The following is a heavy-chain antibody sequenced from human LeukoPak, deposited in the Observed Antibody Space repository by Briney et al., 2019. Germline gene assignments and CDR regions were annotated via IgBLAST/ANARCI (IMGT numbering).Heavy chain of an antibody. J-gene: IGHJ4*02. D-gene: IGHD3-22*01. CDR2: IYHSGST. V-gene: IGHV4-4*02. CDR3: ARDYYDSSGYNNY. CDR1: GGSISSSNW. Sequence: SGTLSLTCAVSGGSISSSNWWSWVRQPPGKGLEWIGEIYHSGSTNYNPSLKSRVTISVDKSKNQFSLKLSSVTAADTAVYYCARDYYDSSGYNNYWGQGTLVTVSS.